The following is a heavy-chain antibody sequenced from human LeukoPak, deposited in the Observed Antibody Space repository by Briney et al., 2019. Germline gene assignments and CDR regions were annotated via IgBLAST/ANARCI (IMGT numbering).Heavy chain of an antibody. D-gene: IGHD1-1*01. CDR3: ARDPRTAFDI. V-gene: IGHV3-74*01. CDR2: INSDGSST. J-gene: IGHJ3*02. Sequence: PGGSLRLSCAASGLTFNNFWMHWVRQAPGKGLVWVSRINSDGSSTSYADSVKGRFTISRDNAKNTLYLQMNSLRAEDTAVYYCARDPRTAFDIWGQGTMVTVSS. CDR1: GLTFNNFW.